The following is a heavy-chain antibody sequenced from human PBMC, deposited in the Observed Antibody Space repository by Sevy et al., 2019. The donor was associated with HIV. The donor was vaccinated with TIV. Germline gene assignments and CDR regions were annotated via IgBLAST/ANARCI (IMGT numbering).Heavy chain of an antibody. CDR3: AKDGYNSGLLYYFDH. J-gene: IGHJ4*02. V-gene: IGHV3-23*01. D-gene: IGHD6-19*01. Sequence: GGSLRLSCAASGFKFDNYAMAWVRQAPGQGLVWVSAISVSGRLSYADSVKGRFTISRDSSKKMIYLHLNSLRADDTATYYCAKDGYNSGLLYYFDHWGQGTLVTVSS. CDR1: GFKFDNYA. CDR2: ISVSGRL.